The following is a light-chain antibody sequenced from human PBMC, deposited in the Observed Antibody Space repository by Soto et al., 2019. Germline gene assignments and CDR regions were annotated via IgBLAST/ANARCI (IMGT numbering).Light chain of an antibody. V-gene: IGLV2-14*01. CDR3: SSYTSSSSYV. CDR1: SSDVGGYKY. J-gene: IGLJ1*01. Sequence: QSVLTQPASVSGSPGQSITISCTGTSSDVGGYKYVSWYQQHPDKAPKLIIYDVTNRPSGISNRLPGSKSDNTASLTISGLQAEYVADYYCSSYTSSSSYVFGTGTKVTV. CDR2: DVT.